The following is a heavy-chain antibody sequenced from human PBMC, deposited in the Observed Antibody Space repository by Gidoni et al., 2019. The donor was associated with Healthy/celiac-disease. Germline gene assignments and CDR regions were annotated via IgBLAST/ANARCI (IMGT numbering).Heavy chain of an antibody. CDR3: ASHYYDSSGYYSWGGAFDI. J-gene: IGHJ3*02. CDR1: GGTFSSYT. Sequence: QVQLVQSGAEVKKPGSSVKVSCTASGGTFSSYTISWVRQDPGQGLEWMGRIIPILGIANNAQKFQSRVTITADKSTSTAYMELSSLRSEDTAVYYCASHYYDSSGYYSWGGAFDIWGQGTMVTVSS. CDR2: IIPILGIA. V-gene: IGHV1-69*02. D-gene: IGHD3-22*01.